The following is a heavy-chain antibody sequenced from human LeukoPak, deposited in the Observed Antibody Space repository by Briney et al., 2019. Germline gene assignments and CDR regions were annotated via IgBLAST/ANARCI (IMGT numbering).Heavy chain of an antibody. D-gene: IGHD6-6*01. V-gene: IGHV3-72*01. Sequence: PGGSLRLSCSALGLTLSDHYMDWVRQAPGKGLDWVGRIRNKANSYTTEYAASVKGRFTISRDDSKNSLYLQMNSLKTEDTAVYYCATNVDSSADWGQGTLVTVSS. CDR1: GLTLSDHY. J-gene: IGHJ4*02. CDR3: ATNVDSSAD. CDR2: IRNKANSYTT.